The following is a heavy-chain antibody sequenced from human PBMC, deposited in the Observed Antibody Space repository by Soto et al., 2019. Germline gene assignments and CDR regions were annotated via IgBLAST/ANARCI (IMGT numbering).Heavy chain of an antibody. CDR2: ISGDRAYI. D-gene: IGHD2-21*02. CDR1: GFTFSASS. V-gene: IGHV3-48*02. Sequence: PGGSLRLSCVASGFTFSASSMNWVRQAPGKGLEWLSYISGDRAYIYYADSVRGRFTISRDNAENSLYLQMDNLRDEDTALYYCARQVYTVVTPMDFWGQGTLVTVSS. J-gene: IGHJ4*02. CDR3: ARQVYTVVTPMDF.